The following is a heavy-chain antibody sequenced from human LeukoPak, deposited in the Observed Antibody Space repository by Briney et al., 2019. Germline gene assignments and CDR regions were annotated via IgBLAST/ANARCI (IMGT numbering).Heavy chain of an antibody. V-gene: IGHV3-53*01. CDR1: GFTFSNAW. Sequence: GGSLRLSCAASGFTFSNAWMSWVRQAPGKGLEWVSVIYGGGTTYYADSVKGRFTISRDNSKNTLYLQMNSLRAEDTAVYYCARITMSRFDPWGQGTLVTVS. CDR3: ARITMSRFDP. CDR2: IYGGGTT. D-gene: IGHD3-10*02. J-gene: IGHJ5*02.